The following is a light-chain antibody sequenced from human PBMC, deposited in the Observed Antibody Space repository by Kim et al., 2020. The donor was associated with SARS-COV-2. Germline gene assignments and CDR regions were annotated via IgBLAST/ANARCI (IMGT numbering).Light chain of an antibody. Sequence: DIQMTQSPSTLSASVGDRVTLTCRASQSITTWLAWYQQKAGKAPKVLIYDASSLESGVPSRFSGSGSGTEFTLTINGLQPDDFATYYCQQYRSYWTFGQGTKVDIK. CDR3: QQYRSYWT. V-gene: IGKV1-5*01. J-gene: IGKJ1*01. CDR1: QSITTW. CDR2: DAS.